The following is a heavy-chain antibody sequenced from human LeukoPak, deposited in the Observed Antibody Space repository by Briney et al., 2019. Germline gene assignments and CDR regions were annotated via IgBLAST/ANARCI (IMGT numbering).Heavy chain of an antibody. V-gene: IGHV4-4*07. CDR1: GDSITRNY. CDR2: IYNSGNT. Sequence: SETLSLTCTVSGDSITRNYWSWIRQPAGKGLEWIGRIYNSGNTNYSPSLESRATMSTDTSKNQFSLKLSSVTAADTAVYYCARGSFDSSGYYVFDYWGQGTLVTVSS. J-gene: IGHJ4*02. CDR3: ARGSFDSSGYYVFDY. D-gene: IGHD3-22*01.